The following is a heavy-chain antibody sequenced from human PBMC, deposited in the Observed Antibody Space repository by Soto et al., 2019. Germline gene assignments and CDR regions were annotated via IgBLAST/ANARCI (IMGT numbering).Heavy chain of an antibody. CDR1: GGSISSGGYY. J-gene: IGHJ4*02. Sequence: TLSLTCTVSGGSISSGGYYWSWIRQHPGKGLEWIGYIYYSGSTYYNPSLKSRVTISVDTSKNQFSLKLSSVTAADTAVYYCARSSDDYGDYGGIDYWGQGTLVTVSS. D-gene: IGHD4-17*01. CDR2: IYYSGST. CDR3: ARSSDDYGDYGGIDY. V-gene: IGHV4-31*03.